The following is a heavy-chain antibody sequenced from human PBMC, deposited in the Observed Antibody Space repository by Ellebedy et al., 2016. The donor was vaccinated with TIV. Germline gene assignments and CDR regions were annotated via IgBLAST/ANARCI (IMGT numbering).Heavy chain of an antibody. CDR1: GFSVRNNH. CDR3: ARARAIKVTAPGYDAVDV. V-gene: IGHV3-53*01. CDR2: LNSNGRT. D-gene: IGHD2-2*01. J-gene: IGHJ3*01. Sequence: GESLKISCAVSGFSVRNNHMNWVRQAPGQGLEWVSLLNSNGRTYYAESVRGRFTISRDNSRNFVFLQMNSLRPEDTATYYCARARAIKVTAPGYDAVDVWGQGTKVSVSA.